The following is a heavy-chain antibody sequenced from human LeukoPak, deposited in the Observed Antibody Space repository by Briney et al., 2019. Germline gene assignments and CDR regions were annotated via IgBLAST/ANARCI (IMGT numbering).Heavy chain of an antibody. CDR2: IYHSGST. V-gene: IGHV4-30-2*01. Sequence: SETLSLTCAVSGGSISSGGYSWSWIRQPPGKGLEWIGYIYHSGSTYYNPSLKSRVTISVDRSKNQFSLKLSSVTAADTAVYYCARRETTSVTTWDYWGQGTLVTVSS. CDR3: ARRETTSVTTWDY. D-gene: IGHD4-17*01. J-gene: IGHJ4*02. CDR1: GGSISSGGYS.